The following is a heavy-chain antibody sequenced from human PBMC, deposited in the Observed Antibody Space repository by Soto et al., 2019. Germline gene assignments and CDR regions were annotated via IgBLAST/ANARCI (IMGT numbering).Heavy chain of an antibody. D-gene: IGHD2-2*01. J-gene: IGHJ5*02. CDR2: ISGSGGST. V-gene: IGHV3-20*01. Sequence: GGSLRLSCAASGFTFSSYAMSWVRQAPGKGLEWVSAISGSGGSTGYADSVKGRFTISRDNAKNSLYLQMNSLRAEDTALYHCARDLGVVPAADNWFDPWGQGTLVTVSS. CDR1: GFTFSSYA. CDR3: ARDLGVVPAADNWFDP.